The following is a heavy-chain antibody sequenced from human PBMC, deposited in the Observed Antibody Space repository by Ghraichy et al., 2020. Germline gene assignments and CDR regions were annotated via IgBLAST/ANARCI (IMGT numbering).Heavy chain of an antibody. Sequence: SGPTLVKPTQTLTLTCTFSGFSLRTSGMCVSWIRQPPGKALEWLARIDWDDNKYYNTSLKTRLTISKDTSKNQVVLTMTNMDPVDTATYYCALRKWELEGWFDPWGQGTLVTVSS. V-gene: IGHV2-70*11. D-gene: IGHD1-26*01. CDR3: ALRKWELEGWFDP. CDR2: IDWDDNK. CDR1: GFSLRTSGMC. J-gene: IGHJ5*02.